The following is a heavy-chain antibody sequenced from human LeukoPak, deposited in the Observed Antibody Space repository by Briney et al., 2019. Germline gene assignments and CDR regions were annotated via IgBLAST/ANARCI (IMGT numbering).Heavy chain of an antibody. CDR1: GYTFTGYY. CDR3: ALFPRTVEYSSSWYGFDY. Sequence: GASVKVSCKASGYTFTGYYMHWVRQAPGQGLEWMGWISAYNGNTNYAQKLQGRVTMTTDTSTSTAYMELRSLRSDDTAVYYCALFPRTVEYSSSWYGFDYWGQGTLVTVSS. J-gene: IGHJ4*02. CDR2: ISAYNGNT. V-gene: IGHV1-18*04. D-gene: IGHD6-13*01.